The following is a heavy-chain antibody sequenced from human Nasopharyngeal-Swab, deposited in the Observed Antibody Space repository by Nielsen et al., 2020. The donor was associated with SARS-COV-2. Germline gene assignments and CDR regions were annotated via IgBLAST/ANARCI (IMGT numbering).Heavy chain of an antibody. D-gene: IGHD4-17*01. CDR2: IYYSGST. CDR1: GGSISAYN. J-gene: IGHJ4*02. Sequence: GSLRLFCTVSGGSISAYNWSWIRQPPGKGLEWIGYIYYSGSTNYNPSLKSRVTISVDSSKNQFSLKLSSVTAADTAVYYCARGKAVTYDYWGQGTLVTVSS. V-gene: IGHV4-59*01. CDR3: ARGKAVTYDY.